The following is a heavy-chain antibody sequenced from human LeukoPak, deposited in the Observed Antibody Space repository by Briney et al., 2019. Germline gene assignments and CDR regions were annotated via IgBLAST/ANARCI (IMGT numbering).Heavy chain of an antibody. V-gene: IGHV1-18*01. Sequence: ASVKVSCKASGYSFTTYGISWVRQAPGQGLEWMGWISAYNANTNYAQKFQGRVTITTDESTSTAYMELSSLRSEDTAVYYCARGRLELDSLMAFDIWGQGTMVTVSS. CDR2: ISAYNANT. J-gene: IGHJ3*02. CDR3: ARGRLELDSLMAFDI. D-gene: IGHD1-1*01. CDR1: GYSFTTYG.